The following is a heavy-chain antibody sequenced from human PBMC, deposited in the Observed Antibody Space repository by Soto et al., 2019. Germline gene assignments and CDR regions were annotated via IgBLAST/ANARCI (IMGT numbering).Heavy chain of an antibody. D-gene: IGHD3-10*01. Sequence: QGPLVQSGAEVKKPGASVKVSCKASGYTFTSYGISWVRQAPGQGLEWMGWISAYNGNTNYEQKLQGRVTMTNDTSTTTAYRERRSLRTDDTAGYYGVRGVLTRPLYYYYGLDGWGQVSKVTVS. CDR3: VRGVLTRPLYYYYGLDG. J-gene: IGHJ6*02. V-gene: IGHV1-18*01. CDR1: GYTFTSYG. CDR2: ISAYNGNT.